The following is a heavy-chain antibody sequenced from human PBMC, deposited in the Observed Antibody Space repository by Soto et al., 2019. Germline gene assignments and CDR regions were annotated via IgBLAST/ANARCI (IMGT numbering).Heavy chain of an antibody. J-gene: IGHJ5*02. V-gene: IGHV1-69*01. CDR1: GGTFISYA. CDR3: ARNGYIYGSARGWFDP. D-gene: IGHD5-18*01. Sequence: QVQLVQSGAEVKKPGSSVKVSCKASGGTFISYAISWVRQAPGQGLEWMGGIIPIFGTSNYAQKFQGRVTITEDESTSKAYRELSSVRSEGTAVYYCARNGYIYGSARGWFDPCGQGTLVTVAS. CDR2: IIPIFGTS.